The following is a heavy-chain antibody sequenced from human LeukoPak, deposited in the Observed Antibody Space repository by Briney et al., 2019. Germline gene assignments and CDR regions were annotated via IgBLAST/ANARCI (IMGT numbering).Heavy chain of an antibody. CDR2: ISISGSTI. CDR3: ARDFRTSDY. J-gene: IGHJ4*02. CDR1: GFSFSDYY. V-gene: IGHV3-11*01. D-gene: IGHD1-14*01. Sequence: GGSLRLSCAASGFSFSDYYMSWIRQAPGKGLEWVSSISISGSTIFYADSVKGRFTISRDNAKNSLYLQMHRLRAEDTAVYICARDFRTSDYWGQGTLVTVSS.